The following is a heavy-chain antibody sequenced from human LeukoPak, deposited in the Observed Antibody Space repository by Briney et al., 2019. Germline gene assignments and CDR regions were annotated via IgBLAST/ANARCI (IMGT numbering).Heavy chain of an antibody. CDR1: GYTFTGYY. V-gene: IGHV1-2*02. CDR2: INGKSGVT. Sequence: GASVKVSCEASGYTFTGYYMHWVRQAPGQGLEWMGWINGKSGVTFYAQQFQDRITVTRDTSISTMYLELNRLTSADTAIYYCARDFDWGPDYWGPGTLVAVSS. D-gene: IGHD3-16*01. J-gene: IGHJ4*02. CDR3: ARDFDWGPDY.